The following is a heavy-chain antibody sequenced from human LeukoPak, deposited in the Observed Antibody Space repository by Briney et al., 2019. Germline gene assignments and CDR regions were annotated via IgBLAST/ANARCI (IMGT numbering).Heavy chain of an antibody. CDR3: ARGRSSRFVPAAMGFYYYMDV. Sequence: ASVKVSCKASGYTFTSYDINWVRQATGQGLEWMGWMNPNSGNTGYAQKFQGRVTITRNTSISTAYMELSSLRSEDTAVYYCARGRSSRFVPAAMGFYYYMDVWGKGTTVTVSS. CDR1: GYTFTSYD. J-gene: IGHJ6*03. D-gene: IGHD2-2*01. CDR2: MNPNSGNT. V-gene: IGHV1-8*03.